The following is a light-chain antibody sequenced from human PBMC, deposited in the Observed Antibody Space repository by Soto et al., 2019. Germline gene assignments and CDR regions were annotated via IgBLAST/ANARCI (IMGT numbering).Light chain of an antibody. CDR1: SSDVGGYNY. CDR2: DVS. V-gene: IGLV2-11*01. Sequence: QSVLAQPRSVSGSPGQSVTISCTGTSSDVGGYNYVSWYQQHPGKAPKLMIYDVSKRPSGVPDRFSGSKSGNTASLTISGLQAGDEADYYCCSYAGSSTYVFGTGTKVTVL. CDR3: CSYAGSSTYV. J-gene: IGLJ1*01.